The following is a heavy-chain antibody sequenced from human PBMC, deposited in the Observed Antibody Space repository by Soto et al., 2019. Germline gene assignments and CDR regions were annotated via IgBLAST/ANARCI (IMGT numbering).Heavy chain of an antibody. Sequence: QLQLQESGSGLVKPSQTLSLTCAVSGGSISSGGYSWSWIRQPPGKGLEWIGYIYHSGSTYYNPSRKSRVPISVDRSKNQFSLRLSSVTAADTAVYYCARARANWGLYGMDVWGQGTTVTVSS. CDR2: IYHSGST. CDR1: GGSISSGGYS. D-gene: IGHD7-27*01. CDR3: ARARANWGLYGMDV. J-gene: IGHJ6*02. V-gene: IGHV4-30-2*01.